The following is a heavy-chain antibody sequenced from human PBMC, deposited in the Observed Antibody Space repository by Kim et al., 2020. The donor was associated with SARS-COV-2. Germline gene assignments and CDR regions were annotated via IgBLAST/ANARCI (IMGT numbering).Heavy chain of an antibody. Sequence: GESLKISCKGSGYSFTSYWIGWVRQMPGKGLEWMGIIYPGDSDTRYSPSFQGQVTISADKSISTAYLQWSSLKASDTAMYYCARQRLGYFDSFPGFDYWGQGTLVTVSS. V-gene: IGHV5-51*01. CDR2: IYPGDSDT. D-gene: IGHD3-9*01. CDR1: GYSFTSYW. J-gene: IGHJ4*02. CDR3: ARQRLGYFDSFPGFDY.